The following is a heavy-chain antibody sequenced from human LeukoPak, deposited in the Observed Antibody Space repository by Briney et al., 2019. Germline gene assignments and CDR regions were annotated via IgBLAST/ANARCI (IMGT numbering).Heavy chain of an antibody. J-gene: IGHJ6*02. Sequence: GGSLRLSCAASGFTFSSYSMNWVRQAPGKGLEWVSYISSSSSTIYYADSVKGRFTISRDNAKNSLYLQMNSLRDEDTAVYYCAGDNLYGSGLQDYYGMDVWGQGTTVTVSS. CDR1: GFTFSSYS. CDR3: AGDNLYGSGLQDYYGMDV. D-gene: IGHD3-10*01. CDR2: ISSSSSTI. V-gene: IGHV3-48*02.